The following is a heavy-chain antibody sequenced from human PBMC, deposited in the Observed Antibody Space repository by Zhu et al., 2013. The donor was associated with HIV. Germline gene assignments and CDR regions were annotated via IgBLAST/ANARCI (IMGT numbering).Heavy chain of an antibody. D-gene: IGHD5-18*01. V-gene: IGHV4-34*01. Sequence: VQLQQWGAGLLKPSETLSLTCAVYGASFSGYYWSWIRQPPGKGLEWIGEIYHSGSTNYNPSLKSRVTISVDKSKNQFSLKLSSVTAADTAVYYCARGARGYSYGYSFDIWGQGTMVTVSS. CDR1: GASFSGYY. J-gene: IGHJ3*02. CDR2: IYHSGST. CDR3: ARGARGYSYGYSFDI.